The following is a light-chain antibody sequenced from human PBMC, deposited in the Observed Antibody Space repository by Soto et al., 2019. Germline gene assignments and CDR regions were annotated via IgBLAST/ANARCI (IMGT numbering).Light chain of an antibody. J-gene: IGKJ1*01. Sequence: DIQMTQSPSSLSASVGDRVNITRRASQDIADYLAWYQQKQGQVPNLLIYAASTLQSGVPSRFTGRGSGTDFTLTITGLQPEDFATYDCQNYNSAPWTFGRGTKVEIK. CDR2: AAS. CDR3: QNYNSAPWT. V-gene: IGKV1-27*01. CDR1: QDIADY.